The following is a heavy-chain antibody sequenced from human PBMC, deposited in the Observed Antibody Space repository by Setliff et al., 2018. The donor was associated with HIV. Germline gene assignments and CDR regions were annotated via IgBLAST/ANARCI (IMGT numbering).Heavy chain of an antibody. D-gene: IGHD3-22*01. V-gene: IGHV4-61*10. J-gene: IGHJ5*02. Sequence: LETLSLTCTVSGGSISSGTYFWSWIRQPAGKGLEWIGHIYSGGTTYYNSSLRSRVTISVDTSKNQFSLKLNSVTAADTAVYYCARHAVPHYYDSSGPSWGPGTLVTVSS. CDR1: GGSISSGTYF. CDR2: IYSGGTT. CDR3: ARHAVPHYYDSSGPS.